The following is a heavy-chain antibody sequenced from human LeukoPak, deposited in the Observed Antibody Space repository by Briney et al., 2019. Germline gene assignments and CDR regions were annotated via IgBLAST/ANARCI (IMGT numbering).Heavy chain of an antibody. V-gene: IGHV1-46*01. CDR3: ARASYYYDFSF. CDR1: RYTFTSYF. Sequence: ASVKVSCKASRYTFTSYFMRWVRQAPGQGLDWMGVINSSGGGTSYAQKFQGRVTMTRDTSTSTVYMELSSLRSEDTAVYYCARASYYYDFSFWGQGTLVTVSS. D-gene: IGHD3-22*01. J-gene: IGHJ4*02. CDR2: INSSGGGT.